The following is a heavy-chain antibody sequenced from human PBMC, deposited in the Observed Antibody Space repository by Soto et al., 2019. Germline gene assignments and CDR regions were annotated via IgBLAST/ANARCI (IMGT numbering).Heavy chain of an antibody. CDR1: GGSISSYY. J-gene: IGHJ6*02. Sequence: SETLSLTCTVSGGSISSYYWSWIRQPPGKGLEWIGYIYYSGSTNYNPSLKSRVTISVDTSKNQFSLKLSSVTAADTAVYYCARDSITIFGVVFGMDVWGQGTTVTVSS. V-gene: IGHV4-59*01. CDR3: ARDSITIFGVVFGMDV. D-gene: IGHD3-3*01. CDR2: IYYSGST.